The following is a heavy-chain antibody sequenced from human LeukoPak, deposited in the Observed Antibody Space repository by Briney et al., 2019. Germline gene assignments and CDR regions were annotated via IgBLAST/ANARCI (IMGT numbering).Heavy chain of an antibody. CDR2: LDPEDGET. CDR3: ATDLPTVVVVAGLAFDI. D-gene: IGHD2-15*01. CDR1: VYTLTELS. J-gene: IGHJ3*02. V-gene: IGHV1-24*01. Sequence: ASVTVSFKVSVYTLTELSMHWVRQSPGKGRGWVGGLDPEDGETVYAQKCQGRVSMTEDTSTDTAYMELSSLRCEDTAVYYCATDLPTVVVVAGLAFDIWGQETTVTVSS.